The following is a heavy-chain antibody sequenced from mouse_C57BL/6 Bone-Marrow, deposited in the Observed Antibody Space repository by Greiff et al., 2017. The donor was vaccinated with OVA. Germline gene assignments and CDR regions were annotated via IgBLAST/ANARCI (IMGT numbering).Heavy chain of an antibody. J-gene: IGHJ2*01. D-gene: IGHD2-3*01. CDR3: SKHDGDGYGY. Sequence: EVQLVESGGDLVKPGGSLKLSCAASGFTFSSYGMSWVRQTPDKRLEWVATISSGGSYTYYPDSVKGRFTISRDNAKNTLYLQMSSLKSEDTAMYYCSKHDGDGYGYWGQGTALTVSA. CDR2: ISSGGSYT. CDR1: GFTFSSYG. V-gene: IGHV5-6*01.